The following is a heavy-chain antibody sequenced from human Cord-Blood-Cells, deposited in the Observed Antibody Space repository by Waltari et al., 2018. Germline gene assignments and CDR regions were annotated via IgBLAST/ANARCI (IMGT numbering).Heavy chain of an antibody. Sequence: QVQLQQWGAGLLKPSEPLSLTCAVYGRSFSGYYWSWIRQPPGKGLGWIGEITHSGSTNYNPSLKSRVTISVDTSKNQFSLKLSSVTAADTAVYYCARGGGGINYWGQGTLVTVSS. CDR3: ARGGGGINY. V-gene: IGHV4-34*01. J-gene: IGHJ4*02. D-gene: IGHD3-16*01. CDR2: ITHSGST. CDR1: GRSFSGYY.